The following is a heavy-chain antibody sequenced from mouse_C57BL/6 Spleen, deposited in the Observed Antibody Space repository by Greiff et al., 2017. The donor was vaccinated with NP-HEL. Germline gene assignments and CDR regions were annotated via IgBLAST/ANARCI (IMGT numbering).Heavy chain of an antibody. CDR3: ARSPPYYGSSYWYFDV. CDR1: GYTFTSYW. CDR2: IDPSDSET. J-gene: IGHJ1*03. D-gene: IGHD1-1*01. Sequence: QVQLQQPGAELVRPGSSVKLSCKASGYTFTSYWMPWVKQRPIQGLEWIGNIDPSDSETHYNQKFKDKATLTVDKSSSTAYMQLSSLTSEDSAVYYCARSPPYYGSSYWYFDVWGTGTTVTVSS. V-gene: IGHV1-52*01.